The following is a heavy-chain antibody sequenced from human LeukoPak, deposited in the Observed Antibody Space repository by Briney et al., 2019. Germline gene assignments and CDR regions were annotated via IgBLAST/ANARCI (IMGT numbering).Heavy chain of an antibody. Sequence: GGSLRLSCAASRFTFSSYGMHWVRQAPGKGLEGVAYIQYDGSNEQYADSVKGRFSISRDSSKNILYLQMTRLRAEDTAVYYCARQDYGGDSDWFDPWGQGTLVTVSS. V-gene: IGHV3-30*19. D-gene: IGHD4-23*01. CDR3: ARQDYGGDSDWFDP. J-gene: IGHJ5*02. CDR2: IQYDGSNE. CDR1: RFTFSSYG.